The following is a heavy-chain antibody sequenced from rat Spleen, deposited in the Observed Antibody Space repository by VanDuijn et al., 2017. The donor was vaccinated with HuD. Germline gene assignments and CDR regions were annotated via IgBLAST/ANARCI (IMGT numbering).Heavy chain of an antibody. CDR2: ISPSGGST. D-gene: IGHD1-1*01. CDR1: GFTFSNYD. J-gene: IGHJ3*01. V-gene: IGHV5-27*01. Sequence: EVQLVESGGGLVQPGRSLKLSCAASGFTFSNYDMAWVRQAPTKGLEWVASISPSGGSTYYPDSVKGRFTISRHNTQNTLYLQMNSLRSEDTATYYCTTVLQGHGFAYWGQGTLVTVSS. CDR3: TTVLQGHGFAY.